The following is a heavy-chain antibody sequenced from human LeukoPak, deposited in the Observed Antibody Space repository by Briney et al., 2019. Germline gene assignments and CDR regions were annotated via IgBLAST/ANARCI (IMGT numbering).Heavy chain of an antibody. CDR1: GFTFSYYY. CDR2: ISSSGSTI. D-gene: IGHD3-10*01. J-gene: IGHJ4*02. Sequence: GGSLRLSCAASGFTFSYYYMSWLRQAPGKGLEWVSYISSSGSTIYYADSVKGRFTISRDNAKNSLYLQMNSLRAEDTAVYYCAREAVRGVYYFDYWGQGTLVTVSS. V-gene: IGHV3-11*01. CDR3: AREAVRGVYYFDY.